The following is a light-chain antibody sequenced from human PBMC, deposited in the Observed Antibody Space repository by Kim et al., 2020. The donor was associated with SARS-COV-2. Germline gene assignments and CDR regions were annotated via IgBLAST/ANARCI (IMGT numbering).Light chain of an antibody. CDR2: AAS. CDR1: QSISSY. CDR3: QQSYSTPPLT. V-gene: IGKV1-39*01. J-gene: IGKJ4*01. Sequence: SVGDRVTITCRASQSISSYLNWYQQKPGKAPKLLIYAASSLQSGVPSRFSGSGSGTDFTLTFSSLQPEDFATYYCQQSYSTPPLTFGGGTKVDIK.